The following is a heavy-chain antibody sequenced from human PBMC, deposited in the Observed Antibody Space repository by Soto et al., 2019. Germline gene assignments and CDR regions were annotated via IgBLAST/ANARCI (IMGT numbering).Heavy chain of an antibody. CDR1: GGSVRRGIYY. CDR3: ARADYATGSYYPDY. V-gene: IGHV4-31*03. J-gene: IGHJ4*02. Sequence: QVQLQESGPGLVKPSQTLSLTCTVSGGSVRRGIYYWSWIRQFPGKGLEWIGYISNSGRTHYNPSLMSRITILVDTSKNQFFLELRSVTAADTALYYCARADYATGSYYPDYWGQGTLVTVSS. CDR2: ISNSGRT. D-gene: IGHD3-10*01.